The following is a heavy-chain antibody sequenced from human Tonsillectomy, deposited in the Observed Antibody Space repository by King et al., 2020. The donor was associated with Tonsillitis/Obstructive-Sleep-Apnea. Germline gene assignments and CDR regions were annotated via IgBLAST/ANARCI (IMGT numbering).Heavy chain of an antibody. Sequence: VQLVESGGGLVQPGGSLRLSCAASGFTFSSYAMSWVRQAPGKGLKWVSAISVSGGSTYYADSVKGRFTISRDNSKNTLYLQMNSQRAEDTAVYYCARAPPAILYYYMDVWGKGTTVTVSS. CDR1: GFTFSSYA. CDR2: ISVSGGST. CDR3: ARAPPAILYYYMDV. J-gene: IGHJ6*03. V-gene: IGHV3-23*04.